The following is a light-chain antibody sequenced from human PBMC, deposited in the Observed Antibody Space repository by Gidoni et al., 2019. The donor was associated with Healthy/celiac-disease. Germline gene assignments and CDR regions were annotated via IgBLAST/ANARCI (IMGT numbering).Light chain of an antibody. CDR1: QSISSY. CDR3: QQSYSTLMYT. CDR2: AAS. Sequence: DIQMTQSLSSLSASVGDRVTITCRASQSISSYLNWYQQKPGKAPKLLIYAASSLQSGVPSRFSGSGSGTDFTLTISSLQPEDFATDYCQQSYSTLMYTFGQGTKLEIK. V-gene: IGKV1-39*01. J-gene: IGKJ2*01.